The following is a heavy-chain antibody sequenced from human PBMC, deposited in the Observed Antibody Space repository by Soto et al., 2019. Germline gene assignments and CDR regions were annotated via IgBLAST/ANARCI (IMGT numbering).Heavy chain of an antibody. D-gene: IGHD4-17*01. V-gene: IGHV3-21*01. CDR2: ISSSSSYI. Sequence: EVQLVESGGGLVKPGGSLRLSCAASGFTFSSYSMNWVRQAPGKGLEWVSSISSSSSYIYYVDSVKGRFTISRDNAKNSMYLQMNSLRAEDTAVYYCARDPGYGDYVGWFDPWGQGTLVTVSS. J-gene: IGHJ5*02. CDR1: GFTFSSYS. CDR3: ARDPGYGDYVGWFDP.